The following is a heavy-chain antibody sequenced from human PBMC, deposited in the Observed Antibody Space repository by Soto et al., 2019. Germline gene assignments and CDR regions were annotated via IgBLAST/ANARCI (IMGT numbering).Heavy chain of an antibody. Sequence: SVKVSCKASGYPSTGYYMHWVRQAPGQGLEWMGWINPNSGGTNYAQKFQGRVTMTRDTSISTAYMELSRLRSDDTAVYYCARALYGDYVPPFDYWGQGTLVTVYS. J-gene: IGHJ4*02. CDR1: GYPSTGYY. V-gene: IGHV1-2*02. D-gene: IGHD4-17*01. CDR3: ARALYGDYVPPFDY. CDR2: INPNSGGT.